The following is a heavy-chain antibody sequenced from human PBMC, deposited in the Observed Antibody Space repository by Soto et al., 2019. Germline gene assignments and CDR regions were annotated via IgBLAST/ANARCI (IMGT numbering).Heavy chain of an antibody. CDR2: IISTGVST. Sequence: EVQMLESGGGLVQPGGSLRLSCAASGFSFSSFAMTWVRQAPGKGLEWVSTIISTGVSTYYADSAKGRFTISRANSQNTLYLQMNSLRVEDTAVYYCAKGTYGDYGGFDPWGQGTLVTVSS. J-gene: IGHJ5*02. CDR1: GFSFSSFA. CDR3: AKGTYGDYGGFDP. V-gene: IGHV3-23*01. D-gene: IGHD4-17*01.